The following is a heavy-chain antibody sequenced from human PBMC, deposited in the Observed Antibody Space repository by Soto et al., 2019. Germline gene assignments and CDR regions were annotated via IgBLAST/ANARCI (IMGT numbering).Heavy chain of an antibody. CDR1: GFTFSSYG. V-gene: IGHV3-33*01. CDR2: IWYDGSNK. CDR3: ARDRFSSGYYYAYFDY. D-gene: IGHD3-22*01. J-gene: IGHJ4*02. Sequence: GGSLRLSCAASGFTFSSYGMHWVRQAPGKGLEWVAVIWYDGSNKYYADSVKGRFTISRDNSKNTLYLQMNSLRAEDTAVYYCARDRFSSGYYYAYFDYYGQGTLVTVSS.